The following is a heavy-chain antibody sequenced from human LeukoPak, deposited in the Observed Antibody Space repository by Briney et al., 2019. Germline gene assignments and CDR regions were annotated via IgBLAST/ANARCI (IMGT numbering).Heavy chain of an antibody. V-gene: IGHV3-48*03. Sequence: GGSLRLSCAASGFTFSSYEMNWVRQAPGKGLEWVSYISGSGSPIYYADSVKGRFTISRDNAKNSLYLQMNSLRAEDTAVYYCAQAVPASSDYWGRGTLVTVSS. CDR1: GFTFSSYE. J-gene: IGHJ4*02. D-gene: IGHD1-1*01. CDR3: AQAVPASSDY. CDR2: ISGSGSPI.